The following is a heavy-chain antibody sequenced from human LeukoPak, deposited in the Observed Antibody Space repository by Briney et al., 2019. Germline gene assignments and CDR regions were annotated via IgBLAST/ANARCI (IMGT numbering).Heavy chain of an antibody. V-gene: IGHV1-2*02. CDR1: GYSFTSYY. CDR2: INPNSGGT. Sequence: ASVKVSCKASGYSFTSYYLHWVRQAPGQGLQWAGWINPNSGGTNYAQKFQGRVTMTRDTSISTAYMELSRLTSDDTAVYYCARAPASGEFWGQGTLVTVSS. D-gene: IGHD3-10*01. CDR3: ARAPASGEF. J-gene: IGHJ4*02.